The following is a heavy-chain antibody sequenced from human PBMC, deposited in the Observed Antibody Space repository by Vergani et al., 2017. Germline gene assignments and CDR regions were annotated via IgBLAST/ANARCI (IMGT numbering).Heavy chain of an antibody. Sequence: EVQLLESGGGLVQPGGSLRLSCAASGFTFSSYAMSWVRQAPGKGLEWVSAISGSGGSTYYADSVKGRFTISRDNSKNTLYLQMNSRRAEDTAVYYCAKDQWFGELTNYYYYGMDVWGQGTTVTVSS. D-gene: IGHD3-10*01. CDR2: ISGSGGST. J-gene: IGHJ6*02. V-gene: IGHV3-23*01. CDR1: GFTFSSYA. CDR3: AKDQWFGELTNYYYYGMDV.